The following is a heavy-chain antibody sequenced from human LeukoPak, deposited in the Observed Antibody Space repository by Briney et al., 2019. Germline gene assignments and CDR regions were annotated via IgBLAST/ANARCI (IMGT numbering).Heavy chain of an antibody. Sequence: GESLKISCKGCGYIFTSYWIGWVRQLPGKGLEWMGIIYPGDSDTRYSPSFQGLVTISADKSISTAYLQWSSLKASDTAMYYCALTIPAAKFWFDPWCQGTLVTVSS. CDR2: IYPGDSDT. J-gene: IGHJ5*02. CDR3: ALTIPAAKFWFDP. CDR1: GYIFTSYW. D-gene: IGHD2-2*01. V-gene: IGHV5-51*01.